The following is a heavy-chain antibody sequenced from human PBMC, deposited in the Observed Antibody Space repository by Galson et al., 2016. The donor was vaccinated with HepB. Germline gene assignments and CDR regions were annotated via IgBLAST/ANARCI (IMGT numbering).Heavy chain of an antibody. D-gene: IGHD2-8*01. CDR1: GFTFSSYS. Sequence: SLRLSCAASGFTFSSYSMNWVRQAPGKGLEWVSILRNEGTTSNADSVKGRCTIARDNSKNTLYLQMTSLRAEDTAVYYCAKKGHSTAGYYYFDSWGRGNLVTVSS. V-gene: IGHV3-23*01. J-gene: IGHJ4*02. CDR3: AKKGHSTAGYYYFDS. CDR2: ILRNEGTT.